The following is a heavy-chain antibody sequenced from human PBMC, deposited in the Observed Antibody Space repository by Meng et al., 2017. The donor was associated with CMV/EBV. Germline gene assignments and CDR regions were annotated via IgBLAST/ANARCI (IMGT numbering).Heavy chain of an antibody. CDR2: VIPIFGTA. CDR3: ARGSRAGTTWSYFDY. D-gene: IGHD1-7*01. V-gene: IGHV1-69*01. J-gene: IGHJ4*02. Sequence: PAGAAGKDPGSPRQRSYKASGGPFGSEASSWVLQPPGQGLEWMGGVIPIFGTANYAQKFPGRVMITADESTSTAYMELGSLRSEDTAVYYCARGSRAGTTWSYFDYWGQGTLVTASS. CDR1: GGPFGSEA.